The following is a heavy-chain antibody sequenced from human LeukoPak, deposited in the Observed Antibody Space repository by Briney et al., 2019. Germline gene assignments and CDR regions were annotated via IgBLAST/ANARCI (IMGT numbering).Heavy chain of an antibody. CDR1: GYSFTSYW. V-gene: IGHV5-51*01. J-gene: IGHJ4*02. CDR3: ARQSIAVAGTLDY. D-gene: IGHD6-19*01. Sequence: GESLKISRKGSGYSFTSYWIGWVRQMPGKGLEWMGIIYPGDSDTRYSPSFQGQVTISADKSISTAYLQWSSLKASDTAMYYCARQSIAVAGTLDYWGQGTLVTVSS. CDR2: IYPGDSDT.